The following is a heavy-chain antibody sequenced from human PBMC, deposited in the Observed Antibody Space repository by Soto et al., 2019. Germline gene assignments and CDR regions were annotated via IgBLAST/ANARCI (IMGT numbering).Heavy chain of an antibody. CDR2: TGSSSNTI. Sequence: EVQLVESGGGLVQPGGSLRLSCAASGFTFSSYSMNCVRQAPGKGLQWISYTGSSSNTIYYADSVKGRFTISRDYAKNSSYLQKNSLTDEDTAAYYCVRSVPGYHTYFGYGMDAWGQGTTVTVSS. D-gene: IGHD3-3*01. J-gene: IGHJ6*02. V-gene: IGHV3-48*02. CDR1: GFTFSSYS. CDR3: VRSVPGYHTYFGYGMDA.